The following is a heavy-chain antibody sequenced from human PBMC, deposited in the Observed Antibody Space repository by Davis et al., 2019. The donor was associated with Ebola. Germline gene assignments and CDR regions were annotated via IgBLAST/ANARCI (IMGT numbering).Heavy chain of an antibody. J-gene: IGHJ2*01. CDR1: EYRFANYW. CDR3: ARLYGPGHYLNWYFNL. V-gene: IGHV5-51*01. D-gene: IGHD3-10*01. Sequence: PGGSLRLSCKASEYRFANYWIGWVRQKPGKGLEWMGMIYPSDSDTRYRPSFQGQVIISADKSISTAYLQWNSLQASDTAVYYCARLYGPGHYLNWYFNLWGRGTLVTVSS. CDR2: IYPSDSDT.